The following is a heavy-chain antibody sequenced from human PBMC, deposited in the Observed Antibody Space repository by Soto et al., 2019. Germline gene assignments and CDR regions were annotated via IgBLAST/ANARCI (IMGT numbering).Heavy chain of an antibody. CDR2: IYHRGTT. Sequence: KASETLSLTCTVSGGSISSGNYYWSWVRQHPGKGLEWIGYIYHRGTTYYNPSLKSRVTISVDTSKNQFSLKVSSVTAADTAVYYCARASFDYLWLYDYWGQGTLVTVSS. D-gene: IGHD3-9*01. J-gene: IGHJ4*02. CDR1: GGSISSGNYY. V-gene: IGHV4-31*03. CDR3: ARASFDYLWLYDY.